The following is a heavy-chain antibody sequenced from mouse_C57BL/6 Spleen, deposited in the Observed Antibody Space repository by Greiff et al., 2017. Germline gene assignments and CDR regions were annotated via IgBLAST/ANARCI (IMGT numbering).Heavy chain of an antibody. CDR1: GFTFSDYY. Sequence: EVMLVESEGGLVQPGSSMKLSCTASGFTFSDYYMAWVRQVPEKGLEWVANINYDGSSTYYLDSLKSRFIISRDNAKNILYLQMSSLKSEDTATYYCALLRGYAMDYWGQGTSVTVSS. CDR3: ALLRGYAMDY. D-gene: IGHD1-1*01. J-gene: IGHJ4*01. CDR2: INYDGSST. V-gene: IGHV5-16*01.